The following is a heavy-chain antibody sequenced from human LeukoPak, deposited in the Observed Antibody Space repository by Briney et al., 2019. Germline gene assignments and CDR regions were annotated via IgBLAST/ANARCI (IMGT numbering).Heavy chain of an antibody. Sequence: PGGSLRLSCATSGFTFNSYWMTWVRQAPGKGLEWVASIVEDGSETYYLDSVKGRFTFSRDNAKNSLYLQMNSLRGEDTAVYYCARDPTRRFDLWGQGTPVTVSS. V-gene: IGHV3-7*01. CDR1: GFTFNSYW. J-gene: IGHJ4*02. CDR3: ARDPTRRFDL. CDR2: IVEDGSET.